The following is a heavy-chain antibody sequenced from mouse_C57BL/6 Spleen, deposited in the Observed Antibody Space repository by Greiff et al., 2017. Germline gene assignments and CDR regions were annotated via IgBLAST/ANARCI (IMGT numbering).Heavy chain of an antibody. J-gene: IGHJ1*03. D-gene: IGHD4-1*01. V-gene: IGHV1-80*01. CDR3: ARPLNWDVGYFEV. CDR2: IYPGDGDT. CDR1: GYAFSSYW. Sequence: QVQLQQSGPELVKPGASVKISCKASGYAFSSYWMNWVKQRPGKGLEWIGQIYPGDGDTNYNGKFKGKATLTADKSSSTAYMQLSSLTSEDSAVYFCARPLNWDVGYFEVWGTGTTVTVSS.